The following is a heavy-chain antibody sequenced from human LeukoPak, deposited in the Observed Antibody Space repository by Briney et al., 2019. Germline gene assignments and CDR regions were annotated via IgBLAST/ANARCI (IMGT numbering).Heavy chain of an antibody. CDR2: IFPDDSDT. V-gene: IGHV5-51*01. Sequence: GESLKISCKGSGYSFTSYWIGWVRQMPGKGLEWMGIIFPDDSDTRYSPSFQGQVTISADKSISTAFLQWSSLKASDTAMYYCARGTVAATGSRYFDYWGRGTLLTVSS. CDR1: GYSFTSYW. CDR3: ARGTVAATGSRYFDY. D-gene: IGHD6-13*01. J-gene: IGHJ4*02.